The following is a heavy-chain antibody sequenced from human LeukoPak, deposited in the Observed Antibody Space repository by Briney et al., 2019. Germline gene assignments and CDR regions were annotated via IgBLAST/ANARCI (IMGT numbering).Heavy chain of an antibody. D-gene: IGHD3-3*01. J-gene: IGHJ4*02. CDR1: GYTFTGYY. CDR3: ARTYYDFWSGYHGY. CDR2: INPNSGGT. Sequence: ASVKVSCKASGYTFTGYYMHWVRQAPGQGLEWMGWINPNSGGTNYAQKFQGRVTMTRDTSISTAYMELSRLRSDDMAVYYCARTYYDFWSGYHGYWGQGTLVTVSS. V-gene: IGHV1-2*02.